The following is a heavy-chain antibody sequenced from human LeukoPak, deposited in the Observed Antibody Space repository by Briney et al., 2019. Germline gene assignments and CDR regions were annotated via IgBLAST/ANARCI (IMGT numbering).Heavy chain of an antibody. D-gene: IGHD3-3*01. CDR1: GFTFSSYA. CDR3: AKDSFSITIFGVARYGMDV. Sequence: PGGSLRLSCAASGFTFSSYAMSWVRQAPGKGLEWFSAISGSGGSTYYADSVKGRFTISRDNSKNTLYLQMNSLRAEDTAVYYCAKDSFSITIFGVARYGMDVWGQGTTVTVSS. CDR2: ISGSGGST. J-gene: IGHJ6*02. V-gene: IGHV3-23*01.